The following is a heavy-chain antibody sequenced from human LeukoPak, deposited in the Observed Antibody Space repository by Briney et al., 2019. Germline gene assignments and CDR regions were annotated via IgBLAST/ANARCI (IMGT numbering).Heavy chain of an antibody. Sequence: GASVKVSCKASGYTFTRYGMTWVRQAPGQGLEWMGWISGYNGNTNYAQKFQGRVTMTKDTSTSRVYMELRSLRSDDTAVYYCARDWGSALDYWGQGTLVTVSS. J-gene: IGHJ4*02. CDR1: GYTFTRYG. D-gene: IGHD3-16*01. V-gene: IGHV1-18*01. CDR2: ISGYNGNT. CDR3: ARDWGSALDY.